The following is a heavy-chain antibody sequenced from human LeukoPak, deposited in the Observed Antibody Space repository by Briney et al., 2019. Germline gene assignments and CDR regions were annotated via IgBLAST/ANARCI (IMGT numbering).Heavy chain of an antibody. Sequence: SETLSLTCTVSGGSISSYYWCWIRQPAGKGLEWIGRIYTSGSTNYNPSLKSRVTMSVDTSKNQFSLKLSSVTAADTAVYYCARDLSSSGYCYYFDYWGQGTLVTVSS. D-gene: IGHD3-22*01. J-gene: IGHJ4*02. CDR2: IYTSGST. CDR1: GGSISSYY. CDR3: ARDLSSSGYCYYFDY. V-gene: IGHV4-4*07.